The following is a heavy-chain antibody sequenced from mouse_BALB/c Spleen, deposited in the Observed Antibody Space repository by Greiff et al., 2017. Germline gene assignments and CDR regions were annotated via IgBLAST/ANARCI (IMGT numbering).Heavy chain of an antibody. Sequence: LQQSGAELVKPGASVKLSCKASGYTFTSYYMYWVKQRPGQGLEWIGEINPSNGGTNFNEKFKSKATLTVDKSSSTAYMQLSSLTSEDSAVYYCTRDGNYGAYWGQGTLVTVSA. CDR1: GYTFTSYY. CDR2: INPSNGGT. CDR3: TRDGNYGAY. V-gene: IGHV1S81*02. D-gene: IGHD2-1*01. J-gene: IGHJ3*01.